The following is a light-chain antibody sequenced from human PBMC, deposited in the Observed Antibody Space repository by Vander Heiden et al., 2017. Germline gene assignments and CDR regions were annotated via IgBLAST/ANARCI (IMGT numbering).Light chain of an antibody. CDR2: DVS. J-gene: IGLJ1*01. CDR1: SSDIGGYNY. Sequence: QSAPTQPASVSGSPGQSITISCTGSSSDIGGYNYVSRYQQHPGKAPKLMIHDVSDRPSGVSNRFSGSKSGNTASLTISGLQAEDEADYYCCSYTSSSTLYVFGTGTKVTVL. V-gene: IGLV2-14*03. CDR3: CSYTSSSTLYV.